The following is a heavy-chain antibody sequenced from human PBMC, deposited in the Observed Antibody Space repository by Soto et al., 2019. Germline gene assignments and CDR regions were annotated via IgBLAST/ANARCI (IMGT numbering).Heavy chain of an antibody. CDR2: IITAFGTT. V-gene: IGHV1-69*01. D-gene: IGHD5-18*01. CDR1: GDTFNSYV. CDR3: TRSYGYTFGGSLDN. J-gene: IGHJ4*02. Sequence: QVQLVQSGPEVKKPGSSVKVSCKASGDTFNSYVITWVRQAPGQGLEWLGGIITAFGTTSYAQNFQDRLTIYADEAATTDHMELSSLTSDDTAMYYCTRSYGYTFGGSLDNWGQGTLVTVSS.